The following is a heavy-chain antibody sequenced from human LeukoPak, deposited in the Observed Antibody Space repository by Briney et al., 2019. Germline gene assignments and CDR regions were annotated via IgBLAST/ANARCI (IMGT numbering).Heavy chain of an antibody. CDR1: GFTFSSYE. Sequence: GGSLRLSCAASGFTFSSYEMNWVRQAPGKGLEWVALISFDGSDKYYADSVKGRFTISRDNSKNTLYLQMNSLRAEDTAVYYCAKDDYSSGLNFDYWGQGTLVTVSS. D-gene: IGHD6-19*01. CDR3: AKDDYSSGLNFDY. J-gene: IGHJ4*02. V-gene: IGHV3-30*18. CDR2: ISFDGSDK.